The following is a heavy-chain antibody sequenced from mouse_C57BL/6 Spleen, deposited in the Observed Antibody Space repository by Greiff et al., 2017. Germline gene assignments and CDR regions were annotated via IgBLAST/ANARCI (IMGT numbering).Heavy chain of an antibody. CDR3: SRWITTVAPYARDY. Sequence: VMPVESGPELVKPGASVKISCKASGYAFSSSWMNWVKQRPGKGLEWIGRLYPGDGDTNYNGKFKGKATLTADKSSSTAYMQLSSLTSEDSAVYFCSRWITTVAPYARDYWGQGTSVTVSS. V-gene: IGHV1-82*01. CDR2: LYPGDGDT. CDR1: GYAFSSSW. D-gene: IGHD1-1*01. J-gene: IGHJ4*01.